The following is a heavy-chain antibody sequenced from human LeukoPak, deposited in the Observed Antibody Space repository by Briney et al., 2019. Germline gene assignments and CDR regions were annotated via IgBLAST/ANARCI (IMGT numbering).Heavy chain of an antibody. CDR3: AKCPYIAAVDNWFDP. D-gene: IGHD6-13*01. CDR2: MSNDGSHK. Sequence: GGSLRLSCAASGFTFSTYAMHWVRQAPGKGLEWVAVMSNDGSHKYHADSVKGRFTISRDNSKNTLYLQMNSLRAEDTVVYYCAKCPYIAAVDNWFDPWGQGTLVTVSS. V-gene: IGHV3-30*04. CDR1: GFTFSTYA. J-gene: IGHJ5*02.